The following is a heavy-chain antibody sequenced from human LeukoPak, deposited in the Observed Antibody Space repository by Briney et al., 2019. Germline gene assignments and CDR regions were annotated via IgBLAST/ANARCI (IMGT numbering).Heavy chain of an antibody. CDR1: GFTFSSYA. D-gene: IGHD3-10*01. J-gene: IGHJ4*02. V-gene: IGHV3-23*01. CDR3: AKRVRYGVRGVIIDY. CDR2: ISGSGGST. Sequence: GVSLRLSCAASGFTFSSYAMSWVRQAPGKGLEWVSAISGSGGSTYYADSVKGRFTISRDNSKNTLYLQMNSLRAEDTAVYYCAKRVRYGVRGVIIDYWGQGTLVTVSS.